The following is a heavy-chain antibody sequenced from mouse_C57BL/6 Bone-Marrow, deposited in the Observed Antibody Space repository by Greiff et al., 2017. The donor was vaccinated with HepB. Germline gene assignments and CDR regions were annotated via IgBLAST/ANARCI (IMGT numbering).Heavy chain of an antibody. J-gene: IGHJ2*01. D-gene: IGHD3-1*01. Sequence: QVQLQQSGPELVKPGASVKISCKASGYAFSSSWMNWVKQRPGKGLEWIGRIYPGDGDTNYNGKFKGKATLTADKSSSTAYMQLSSLTSEDSAVYFCARPGPGPDYWGQGTTLTVSS. CDR2: IYPGDGDT. V-gene: IGHV1-82*01. CDR1: GYAFSSSW. CDR3: ARPGPGPDY.